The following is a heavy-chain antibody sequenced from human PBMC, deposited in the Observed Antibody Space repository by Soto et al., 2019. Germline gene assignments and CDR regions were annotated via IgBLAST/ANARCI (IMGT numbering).Heavy chain of an antibody. CDR3: SRAPSAYSRGYGMDV. CDR2: VYYSGTT. V-gene: IGHV4-59*01. CDR1: GGSISRYY. D-gene: IGHD5-18*01. Sequence: LSLTCTVSGGSISRYYWSWIRQPPGKGLEWIGYVYYSGTTNYNPSLRSRVTISVDTSNNQFSLRLSSVTAADTAVYYCSRAPSAYSRGYGMDVWGRGTTVTVSS. J-gene: IGHJ6*02.